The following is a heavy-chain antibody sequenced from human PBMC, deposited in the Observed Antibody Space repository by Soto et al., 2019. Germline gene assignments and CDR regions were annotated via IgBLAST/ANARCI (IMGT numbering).Heavy chain of an antibody. J-gene: IGHJ2*01. V-gene: IGHV3-30*03. CDR3: ARDPLWGTAMVLWYFDL. CDR1: GFTFSNYS. Sequence: GGSLRLSCAAPGFTFSNYSMNWGRPAPGKGLDWVSVITCDGSNKYYADSVKGRFTISRYNSKNSLYLQMNSLRAEDTAVYYCARDPLWGTAMVLWYFDLWGRGTLVTVSS. D-gene: IGHD5-18*01. CDR2: ITCDGSNK.